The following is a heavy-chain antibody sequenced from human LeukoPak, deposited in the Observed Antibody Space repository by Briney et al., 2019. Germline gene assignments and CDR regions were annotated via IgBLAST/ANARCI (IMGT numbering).Heavy chain of an antibody. Sequence: GGSLRLSCVASGFTVSNKYMSWVRQAPGKGLEWVSVLYNAGSTYYADSVKGRFTISRDNAKNSLYLQMNSLRAEDAALYYCASIEYSNPRGYWGQGTLVTVSS. J-gene: IGHJ4*02. V-gene: IGHV3-53*05. CDR1: GFTVSNKY. CDR3: ASIEYSNPRGY. CDR2: LYNAGST. D-gene: IGHD6-6*01.